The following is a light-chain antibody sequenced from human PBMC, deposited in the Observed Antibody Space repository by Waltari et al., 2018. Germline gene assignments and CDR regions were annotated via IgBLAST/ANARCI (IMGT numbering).Light chain of an antibody. CDR3: QQSYSTSFT. CDR1: QSISSS. J-gene: IGKJ3*01. CDR2: AAS. Sequence: MQMTQSPSFLSASVGDRVTITCRASQSISSSLNWYQQRPGKAPNILIYAASSLRTGVPSRFSGSGSGTDFILTISSLQPEDFATYYCQQSYSTSFTFGPGTKVDLK. V-gene: IGKV1-39*01.